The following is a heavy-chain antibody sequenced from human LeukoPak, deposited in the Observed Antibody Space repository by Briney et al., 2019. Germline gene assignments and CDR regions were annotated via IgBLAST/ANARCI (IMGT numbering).Heavy chain of an antibody. CDR2: IYTSGST. J-gene: IGHJ4*02. V-gene: IGHV4-61*02. CDR3: ARGVSRSYYNY. Sequence: SETLSLTCTVSGGSISSGSYYWSWIRQPAGKGLEWIGRIYTSGSTNYNPSLKSRVTISVDTSKNQFSLKLSSVTAADTAVYYCARGVSRSYYNYWGQGTLVTVSS. D-gene: IGHD1-26*01. CDR1: GGSISSGSYY.